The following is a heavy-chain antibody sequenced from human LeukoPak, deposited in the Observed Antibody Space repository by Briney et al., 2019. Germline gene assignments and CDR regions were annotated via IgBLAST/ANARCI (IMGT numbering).Heavy chain of an antibody. CDR1: GGSISSGDYY. CDR3: ATLDSSGAVSYAFDI. J-gene: IGHJ3*02. V-gene: IGHV4-30-4*01. Sequence: SETLSLTCTVSGGSISSGDYYWSWIRQPPGKGLEWIGYIYYSGSTYYNPSLKSRVTISVDTSKNQFSLKLSSVTAADTAVYYCATLDSSGAVSYAFDIWGQGTMVTVSS. CDR2: IYYSGST. D-gene: IGHD3-22*01.